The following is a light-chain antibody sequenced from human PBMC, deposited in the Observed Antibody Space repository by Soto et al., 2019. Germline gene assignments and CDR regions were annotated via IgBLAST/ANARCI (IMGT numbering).Light chain of an antibody. CDR2: NTN. V-gene: IGLV8-61*01. CDR1: SGSVSTGYF. CDR3: ILFMTSGTWV. Sequence: QNVVTQEPSVSVSPGGTVTLTCGLSSGSVSTGYFPAWYQQTPGQPPRTLIYNTNIRSSGVPDRFSGSILGNDAALTITGAQPVDESDYYCILFMTSGTWVFGGGTKLTVL. J-gene: IGLJ3*02.